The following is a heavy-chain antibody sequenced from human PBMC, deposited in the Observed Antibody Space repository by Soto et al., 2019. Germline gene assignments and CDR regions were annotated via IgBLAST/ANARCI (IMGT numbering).Heavy chain of an antibody. CDR1: GGSVSSGSYY. CDR3: AQFRSPRQFYFDY. Sequence: SETLSLTCTVSGGSVSSGSYYWSWIRQPPGKGLEWIGYIYYSGSTNYNPSLKSRVTISVDTSKNQFSLKLSSVTAADTAVYYCAQFRSPRQFYFDYWGQGTLVTVSS. J-gene: IGHJ4*02. CDR2: IYYSGST. D-gene: IGHD6-19*01. V-gene: IGHV4-61*01.